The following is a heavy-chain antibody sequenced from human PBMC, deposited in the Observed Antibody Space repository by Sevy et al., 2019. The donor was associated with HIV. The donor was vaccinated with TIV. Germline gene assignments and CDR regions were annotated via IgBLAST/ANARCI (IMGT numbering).Heavy chain of an antibody. CDR1: GDSVPSNSVA. CDR2: TYYRSKWYN. CDR3: AREGYYDSRGYFEGAFDI. J-gene: IGHJ3*02. D-gene: IGHD3-22*01. Sequence: KQSQTLSLTCVISGDSVPSNSVAWNWIRQSPSRGLEWLGRTYYRSKWYNDYAVSVKTPITMRPDTSKNQLTLQLDSVTPEDTAVYYCAREGYYDSRGYFEGAFDIWGQGTMVTVSS. V-gene: IGHV6-1*01.